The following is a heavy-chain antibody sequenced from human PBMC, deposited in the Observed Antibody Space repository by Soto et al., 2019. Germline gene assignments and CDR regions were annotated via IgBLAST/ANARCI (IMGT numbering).Heavy chain of an antibody. CDR3: ARASSGRNYYFDY. CDR1: GGSITYYY. D-gene: IGHD6-19*01. V-gene: IGHV4-59*01. Sequence: SETVSLTCTVSGGSITYYYWSWIRQPPGKGLEWIGYVYYSGSTDYNPSLKSRVTISVDTSKNQFSLKLSSVTAADTAVYYCARASSGRNYYFDYWGQGTLVTVSS. J-gene: IGHJ4*02. CDR2: VYYSGST.